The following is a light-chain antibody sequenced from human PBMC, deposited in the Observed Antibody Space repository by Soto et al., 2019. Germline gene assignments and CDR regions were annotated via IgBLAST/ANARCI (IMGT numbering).Light chain of an antibody. V-gene: IGKV3-20*01. Sequence: EIVMRQSPLTLSMFPVHTATISCRASVTVATNVAWYQQTPGQAPRLLIYDASSRATGIPDRFSGSGSGTDFTLTISRLEPEDFAVYYCQQYGSSPWTFGQGTKVDIK. J-gene: IGKJ1*01. CDR2: DAS. CDR1: VTVATN. CDR3: QQYGSSPWT.